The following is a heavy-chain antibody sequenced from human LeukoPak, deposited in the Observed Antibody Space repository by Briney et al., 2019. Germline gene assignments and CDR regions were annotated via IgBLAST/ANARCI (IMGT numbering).Heavy chain of an antibody. D-gene: IGHD3-3*01. J-gene: IGHJ4*02. V-gene: IGHV1-2*02. CDR3: ARAPGVVFIFDY. Sequence: ASVKVSCKASGYTFTGYYMHWGRPAPGQGLEWMGWINPNSGGTNYAQTFRGRVTMSRDTSISTAYMELSRLRSDDTAVYYCARAPGVVFIFDYWGQGTLVTVSS. CDR1: GYTFTGYY. CDR2: INPNSGGT.